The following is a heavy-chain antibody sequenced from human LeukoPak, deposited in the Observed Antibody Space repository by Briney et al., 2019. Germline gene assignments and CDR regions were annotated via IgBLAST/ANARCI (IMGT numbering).Heavy chain of an antibody. Sequence: GGSLRLSCAASGFTFNNYIMNWVRQAPGKGLEWVSSISSSSDYIYYADSVKGRFTISRDNAKNSLYLQMNSLRAEDMAVYYCARDTYYYDSSGEATGYWGQGTLVTVSS. V-gene: IGHV3-21*01. J-gene: IGHJ4*02. CDR2: ISSSSDYI. D-gene: IGHD3-22*01. CDR3: ARDTYYYDSSGEATGY. CDR1: GFTFNNYI.